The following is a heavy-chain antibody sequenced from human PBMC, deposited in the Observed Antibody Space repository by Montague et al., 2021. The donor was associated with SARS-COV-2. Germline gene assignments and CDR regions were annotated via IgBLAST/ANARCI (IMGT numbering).Heavy chain of an antibody. V-gene: IGHV3-48*02. J-gene: IGHJ5*02. CDR2: ISSSSTI. CDR3: ARVISNYDILTGTP. Sequence: SRRLSLSASGFTFSSYSMNWVRQAPGKGLEWVSYISSSSTIYYAGSVKGRFTISRDNAKNSLYLQMNSLRDEDTAVYYCARVISNYDILTGTPWGQGTLVTVSS. CDR1: GFTFSSYS. D-gene: IGHD3-9*01.